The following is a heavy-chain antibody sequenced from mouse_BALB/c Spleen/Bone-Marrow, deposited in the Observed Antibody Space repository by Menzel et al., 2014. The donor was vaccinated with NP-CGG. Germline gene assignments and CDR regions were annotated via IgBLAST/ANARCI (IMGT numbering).Heavy chain of an antibody. CDR3: ARGSSYFDY. V-gene: IGHV5-4*02. J-gene: IGHJ2*01. CDR2: IRDGGSYT. CDR1: GFTFSDYY. D-gene: IGHD1-1*01. Sequence: EVQLQESGGGLVKPGGSLKLSCAASGFTFSDYYMYWVRQTPEKRLEWVATIRDGGSYTYYPDSVKGRFTISRDNAKNNLYLQMSSLKSEDTAMYYCARGSSYFDYWGQGTTLTVSS.